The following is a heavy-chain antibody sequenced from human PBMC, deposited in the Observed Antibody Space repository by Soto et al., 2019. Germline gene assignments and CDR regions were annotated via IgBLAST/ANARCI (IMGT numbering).Heavy chain of an antibody. V-gene: IGHV3-23*01. CDR2: IYGSGGGI. CDR1: GLPHSSFA. D-gene: IGHD3-16*01. J-gene: IGHJ4*02. Sequence: EVQLLESGGGLVQPGGSLRLSCTASGLPHSSFAMMWVRQAPGKGLECVSGIYGSGGGIEYAESVKGRFTISRDNSKNTVYLQMNSLRPDDTAVYYCARGGRWLQGNDYWGQGSLVTVSS. CDR3: ARGGRWLQGNDY.